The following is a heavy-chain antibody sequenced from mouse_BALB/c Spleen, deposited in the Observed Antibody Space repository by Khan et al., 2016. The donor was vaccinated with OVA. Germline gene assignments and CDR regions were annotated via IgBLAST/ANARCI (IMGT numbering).Heavy chain of an antibody. CDR3: ARAGYGGFAY. CDR1: GFTFSYYY. J-gene: IGHJ3*01. CDR2: ISDGGSYT. V-gene: IGHV5-4*02. Sequence: EVELVESGGGLVKPGGSLKLPCAASGFTFSYYYMYWVRQTPEKRLQWVATISDGGSYTYYPDTVKGRFTISRDTAKNNLYLQMSSLKSEDTAMYYCARAGYGGFAYWGQGTLVTVSA. D-gene: IGHD1-1*02.